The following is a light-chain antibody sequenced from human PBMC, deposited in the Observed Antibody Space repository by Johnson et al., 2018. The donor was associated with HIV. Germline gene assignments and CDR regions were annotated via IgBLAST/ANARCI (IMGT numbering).Light chain of an antibody. CDR2: ENN. CDR3: GTWDSSLSAYV. V-gene: IGLV1-51*01. Sequence: QSVLTQPPSVSAAPGQKVTISCSGSNSNIGNNYVSWYQQLPGTAPKLLIYENNMRPSGIPDRFSASKSGTSATLDITGLQTGDEADYYCGTWDSSLSAYVFGTGTKVTAL. J-gene: IGLJ1*01. CDR1: NSNIGNNY.